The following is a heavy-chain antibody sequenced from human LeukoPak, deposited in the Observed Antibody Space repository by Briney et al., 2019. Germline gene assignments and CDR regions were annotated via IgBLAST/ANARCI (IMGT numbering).Heavy chain of an antibody. V-gene: IGHV1-2*02. CDR1: GYTFTGYY. Sequence: ASVKVSCKASGYTFTGYYMHWVRQAPGQGLEWMGWINPNSGGTNYAQKFQGRVTMTRDTSISTAYMELSRLRSDDTAVYYCARVDVVVVPAVFDYWGQGTLVTVSS. CDR2: INPNSGGT. CDR3: ARVDVVVVPAVFDY. D-gene: IGHD2-2*01. J-gene: IGHJ4*02.